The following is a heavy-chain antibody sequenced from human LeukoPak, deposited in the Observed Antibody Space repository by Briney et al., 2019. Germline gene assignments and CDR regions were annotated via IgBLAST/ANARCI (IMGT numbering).Heavy chain of an antibody. CDR1: GFTFGDYA. J-gene: IGHJ5*02. Sequence: GRSLRLSCTASGFTFGDYAMSWFRQAQGKGLEWVGFIRSKAYGGTTEYAASVKGRFTISRDDSKSIAYLQINSLKTEDTAVYYCPREAIWFGEPNWFDPWGQGTLVTVSS. V-gene: IGHV3-49*03. D-gene: IGHD3-10*01. CDR3: PREAIWFGEPNWFDP. CDR2: IRSKAYGGTT.